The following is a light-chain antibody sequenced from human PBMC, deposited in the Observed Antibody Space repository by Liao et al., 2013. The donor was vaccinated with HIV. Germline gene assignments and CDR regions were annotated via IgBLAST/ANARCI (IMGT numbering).Light chain of an antibody. CDR2: YDS. V-gene: IGLV3-21*04. Sequence: SYELTQPPSVSVAPGKTARIPCGGNNIGSKTVHWYQQKPGQAPVLVIYYDSDRPSGIPERFSGSNSGNTATLTISRVEAGDEADYYCQVWDSSSGGVFGGGTKLTVL. CDR3: QVWDSSSGGV. J-gene: IGLJ3*02. CDR1: NIGSKT.